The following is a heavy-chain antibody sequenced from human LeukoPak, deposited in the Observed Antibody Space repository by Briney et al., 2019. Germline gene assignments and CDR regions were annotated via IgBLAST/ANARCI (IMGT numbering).Heavy chain of an antibody. Sequence: PSETLSLTCTVSGGSISSSSYYWGWIRQPPGKGLEWIGSIYYSGSTYYNPSLKSRVTISVDTSKNQFSLKLSSVTAADTAVYYCARRYDSGSGYYTFDYWGQGTLVTVSS. CDR1: GGSISSSSYY. CDR3: ARRYDSGSGYYTFDY. V-gene: IGHV4-39*01. D-gene: IGHD3-22*01. J-gene: IGHJ4*02. CDR2: IYYSGST.